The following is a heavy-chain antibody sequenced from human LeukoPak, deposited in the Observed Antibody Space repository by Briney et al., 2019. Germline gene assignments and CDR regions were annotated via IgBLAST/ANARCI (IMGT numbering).Heavy chain of an antibody. V-gene: IGHV3-30-3*01. CDR3: ARGFESSGWYCDY. CDR1: GFTFSSYA. CDR2: ISYDGSNK. D-gene: IGHD6-19*01. J-gene: IGHJ4*02. Sequence: GGSLRLSCAASGFTFSSYAMHWVRQAPGKGLEWVAVISYDGSNKYYADSVKGRFTISRDNSKNTLYLQMSSLRAEDTAVYYCARGFESSGWYCDYWGQGTLVTVSS.